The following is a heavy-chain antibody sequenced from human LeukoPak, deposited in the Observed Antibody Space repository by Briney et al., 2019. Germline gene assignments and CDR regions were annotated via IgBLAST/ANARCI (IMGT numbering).Heavy chain of an antibody. Sequence: RPGGSLRLSCAASGFTFSSYGMHWVRQAPGKGLEWVSGINWNGGSTGYADSVKGRFTISRDNAKNSLYLQMNSLRAEDTALYYCARDPGIAALGRRGAFDIWGQGTMVTVSS. V-gene: IGHV3-20*04. D-gene: IGHD6-13*01. CDR1: GFTFSSYG. J-gene: IGHJ3*02. CDR3: ARDPGIAALGRRGAFDI. CDR2: INWNGGST.